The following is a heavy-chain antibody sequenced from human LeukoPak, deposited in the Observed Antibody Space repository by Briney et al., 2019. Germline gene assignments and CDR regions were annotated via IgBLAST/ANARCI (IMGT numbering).Heavy chain of an antibody. Sequence: GGSLRLSCAASLFTFSSYAMTWVRQAPGKGLHWVSAISGGGVAIYYADSVKGRFTISRDNSKNTLYLQMNSLRAEDTAVYYCAKDGFDYYDSSGYYYFNYWGQGTLVTVSS. V-gene: IGHV3-23*01. D-gene: IGHD3-22*01. CDR1: LFTFSSYA. CDR3: AKDGFDYYDSSGYYYFNY. CDR2: ISGGGVAI. J-gene: IGHJ4*02.